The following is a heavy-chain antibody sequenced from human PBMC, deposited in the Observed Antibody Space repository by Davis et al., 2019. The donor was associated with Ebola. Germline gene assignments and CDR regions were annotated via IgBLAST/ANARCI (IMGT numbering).Heavy chain of an antibody. CDR1: GFTFSSYA. Sequence: GGSLRLSCAASGFTFSSYAMSWVRQAPGKGLEWVSAISGSGGSTYYADSVKGRFTISRDNSKNTLYLQMNSLRAEDTAVYYCAKWGSSGWYGGYYFDYWGQGTLVTVSS. CDR2: ISGSGGST. J-gene: IGHJ4*02. V-gene: IGHV3-23*01. D-gene: IGHD6-19*01. CDR3: AKWGSSGWYGGYYFDY.